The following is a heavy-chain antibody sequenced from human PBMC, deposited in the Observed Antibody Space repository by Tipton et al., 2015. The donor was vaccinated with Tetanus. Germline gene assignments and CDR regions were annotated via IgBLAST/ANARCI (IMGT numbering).Heavy chain of an antibody. CDR3: ARDFLIAGSYFDF. CDR1: GGSISSDY. CDR2: IYYSGST. D-gene: IGHD2/OR15-2a*01. V-gene: IGHV4-59*01. J-gene: IGHJ4*02. Sequence: TLSLTCTVSGGSISSDYWSWIRQPPGKGLEWIGYIYYSGSTNYNPSLKSRVTISVDTSKNQFSLKLSSVTAADTAVYYCARDFLIAGSYFDFWGQGALVTVSS.